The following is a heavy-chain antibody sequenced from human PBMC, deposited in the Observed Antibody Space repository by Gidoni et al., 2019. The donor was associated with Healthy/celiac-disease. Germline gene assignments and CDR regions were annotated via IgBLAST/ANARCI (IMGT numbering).Heavy chain of an antibody. D-gene: IGHD4-17*01. CDR3: TRGAYGGNPDAFDI. CDR1: GFTFGDSA. CDR2: IRSKAYGGTT. J-gene: IGHJ3*02. V-gene: IGHV3-49*05. Sequence: EVQLVESGGGLVKPGRSLRLSCTASGFTFGDSAMSWFRQAPGKGLEWVGFIRSKAYGGTTEYAASVKGRFTISRDDSKSIAYLQMNSLKTEDTAVYYCTRGAYGGNPDAFDIWGQGTMVTVSS.